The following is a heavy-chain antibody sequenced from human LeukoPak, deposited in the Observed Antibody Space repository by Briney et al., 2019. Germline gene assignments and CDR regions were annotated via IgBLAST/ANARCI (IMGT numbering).Heavy chain of an antibody. V-gene: IGHV3-48*04. Sequence: GGSLRLSCAASGFTFSSYVMNWVRQAPGKGLEWVSYISSSSTIYYADSVKGRFTISRDNAKNSLYLQMNSLRVEDTAVYYCARGYCSGGRCYNFDYWGQGTLVTVSS. CDR3: ARGYCSGGRCYNFDY. CDR1: GFTFSSYV. J-gene: IGHJ4*02. CDR2: ISSSSTI. D-gene: IGHD2-15*01.